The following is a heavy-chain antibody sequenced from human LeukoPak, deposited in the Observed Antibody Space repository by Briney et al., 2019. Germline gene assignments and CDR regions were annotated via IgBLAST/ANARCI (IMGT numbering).Heavy chain of an antibody. V-gene: IGHV6-1*01. CDR2: TYYRSKWYN. CDR3: ARERVKKINWFAR. J-gene: IGHJ5*02. Sequence: SQTLSLTFALSGDGVSSNSAAWNWVRQSPSRGLEWLGSTYYRSKWYNDHALSVKSRITIHPDTSNNPYSLQLSSVTPEDTAVYYCARERVKKINWFARWGQGTLVTVSS. D-gene: IGHD3-10*01. CDR1: GDGVSSNSAA.